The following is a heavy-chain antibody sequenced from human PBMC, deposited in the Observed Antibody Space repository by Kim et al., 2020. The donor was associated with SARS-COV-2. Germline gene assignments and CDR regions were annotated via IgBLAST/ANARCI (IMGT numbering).Heavy chain of an antibody. Sequence: GGSLRLSCAASGFTFSSCAIHWVRQAPGKGLEWVAVISYDGSNKNYADSVKGRFTISRDNSKNTLYLQMNSLRAEDTALYYCARDRWSRPRRLTYYYYG. D-gene: IGHD2-15*01. CDR3: ARDRWSRPRRLTYYYYG. CDR2: ISYDGSNK. J-gene: IGHJ6*01. CDR1: GFTFSSCA. V-gene: IGHV3-30-3*01.